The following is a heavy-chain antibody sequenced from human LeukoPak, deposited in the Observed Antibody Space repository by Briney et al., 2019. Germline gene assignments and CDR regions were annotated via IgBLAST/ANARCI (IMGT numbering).Heavy chain of an antibody. V-gene: IGHV1-69*04. Sequence: SVRVSPMASRGTSRVYAIRWVRQAPGQGLEWMGRIIPILGIANYAQKFQGRVTITADKSTSTAYMELSSLRSEDTAVYYWARREPSGWCYGMDVWGQGTTVTVSS. CDR2: IIPILGIA. CDR1: RGTSRVYA. CDR3: ARREPSGWCYGMDV. J-gene: IGHJ6*01. D-gene: IGHD6-19*01.